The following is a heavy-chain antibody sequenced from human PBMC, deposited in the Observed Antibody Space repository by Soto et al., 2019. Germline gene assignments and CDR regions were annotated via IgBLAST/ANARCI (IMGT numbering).Heavy chain of an antibody. CDR1: GVTVGSDAYY. J-gene: IGHJ4*02. CDR2: IYHTGST. D-gene: IGHD3-16*02. Sequence: QVQLLQSGPGLVKSSQTLSLTCTVSGVTVGSDAYYWSWIRQHPGTGLEWIGNIYHTGSTYYSPSLKSRILISLDSSKNEFSLTLTSVTVADTAVYFCARYRFSGNRWSKFDYWGQGTLVTVSS. CDR3: ARYRFSGNRWSKFDY. V-gene: IGHV4-31*03.